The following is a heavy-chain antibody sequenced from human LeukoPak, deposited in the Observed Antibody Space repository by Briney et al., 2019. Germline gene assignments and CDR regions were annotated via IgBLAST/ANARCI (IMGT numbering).Heavy chain of an antibody. Sequence: GSSVTVSCLAYGYTFTSYGISWVRQAPGQGLEWMGWISAYNGNTNYAQKLQGRVTMTTDTSTSTAYMELRSLRSDDTAVYYCARTPLRIAAAGTFVTSGPGGDYWGQGTLVSVSS. CDR2: ISAYNGNT. CDR3: ARTPLRIAAAGTFVTSGPGGDY. D-gene: IGHD6-13*01. V-gene: IGHV1-18*01. J-gene: IGHJ4*02. CDR1: GYTFTSYG.